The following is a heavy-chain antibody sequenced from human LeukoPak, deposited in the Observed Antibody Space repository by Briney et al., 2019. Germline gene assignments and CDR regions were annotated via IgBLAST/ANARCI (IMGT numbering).Heavy chain of an antibody. CDR3: ARIVGATPIYYFDY. Sequence: GASVKVSCKTSGYTFPSYGLSWVRQAPGQGLEWMGWISASHGNTDYSHKLQGRVTMTIDSFTSTAYLELRSLRSDDTAVYYCARIVGATPIYYFDYWGQGTLVTVSS. CDR1: GYTFPSYG. D-gene: IGHD1-26*01. CDR2: ISASHGNT. V-gene: IGHV1-18*01. J-gene: IGHJ4*02.